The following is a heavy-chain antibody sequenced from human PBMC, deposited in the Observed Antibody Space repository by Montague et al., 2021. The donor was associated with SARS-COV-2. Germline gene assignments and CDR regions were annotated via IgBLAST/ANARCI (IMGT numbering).Heavy chain of an antibody. D-gene: IGHD3-10*01. CDR2: IYYSGST. J-gene: IGHJ4*02. CDR1: GGSISSSSYY. CDR3: ARCEDSYCSGTYPN. Sequence: SETLSLTCTVSGGSISSSSYYWGWIRQPPGKGLEWIGSIYYSGSTYYNPSLKSRVTISVDTSKNQFSLKLSSVTAADTAVYYCARCEDSYCSGTYPNWGQGTLVTVSS. V-gene: IGHV4-39*01.